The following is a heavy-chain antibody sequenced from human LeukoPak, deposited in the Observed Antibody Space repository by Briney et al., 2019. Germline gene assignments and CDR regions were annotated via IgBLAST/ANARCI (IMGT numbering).Heavy chain of an antibody. CDR2: ISSSSSCI. D-gene: IGHD5-12*01. CDR3: ARDGYSGYDGASFDY. Sequence: GGSLTLACPADGFTLSRYSMKWVRQPPENVMEWVSSISSSSSCISYADSVKGRFTISRDNAKNSLYLQMNSLRAEATAVYYCARDGYSGYDGASFDYWGQGTLVTVSS. J-gene: IGHJ4*02. CDR1: GFTLSRYS. V-gene: IGHV3-21*01.